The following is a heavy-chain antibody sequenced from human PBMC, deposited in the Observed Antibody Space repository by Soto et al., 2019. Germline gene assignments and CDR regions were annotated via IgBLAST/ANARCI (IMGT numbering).Heavy chain of an antibody. V-gene: IGHV3-11*06. CDR1: GFTFSDYY. D-gene: IGHD2-8*01. CDR2: ISSSSSYT. J-gene: IGHJ6*02. Sequence: PGGSLRLFGAASGFTFSDYYMSWLRQAPGKGLEWVSYISSSSSYTNYADSVKGRFTISRDNAKNSLYLQMNSLRAEDTAVYYCARLIDCTNGVCSYDMDVWGQDTTVTVSS. CDR3: ARLIDCTNGVCSYDMDV.